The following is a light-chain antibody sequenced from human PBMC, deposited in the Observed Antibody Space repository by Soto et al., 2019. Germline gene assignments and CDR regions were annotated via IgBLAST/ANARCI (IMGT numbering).Light chain of an antibody. CDR1: SSDVGGYNY. Sequence: QSVLTQPASVSGSPGQSITISCTGTSSDVGGYNYVSWYQQHPGKAPKLMIYGVSHRPSGVSDRFSGSKSANTASLTISGLQAEDEADYYCSSYTTGSTLFGGGTQLTVL. J-gene: IGLJ2*01. CDR3: SSYTTGSTL. V-gene: IGLV2-14*03. CDR2: GVS.